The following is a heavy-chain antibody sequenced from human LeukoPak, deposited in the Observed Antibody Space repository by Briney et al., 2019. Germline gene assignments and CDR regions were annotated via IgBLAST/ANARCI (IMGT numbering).Heavy chain of an antibody. CDR2: IYHSGST. CDR1: GGSMSSTKW. J-gene: IGHJ4*02. V-gene: IGHV4-4*02. CDR3: ATSTVMNHYCFDY. Sequence: SGTLPLTCAVSGGSMSSTKWWSWVRQPPGKGLEWIGEIYHSGSTNYNPSLKGRITISVDKSKNQVSLNLSSVTAADTAVYYCATSTVMNHYCFDYWAQGTLVPGPS. D-gene: IGHD1-14*01.